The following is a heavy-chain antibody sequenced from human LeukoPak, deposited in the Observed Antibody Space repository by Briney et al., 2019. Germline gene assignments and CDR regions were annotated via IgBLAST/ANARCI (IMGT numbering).Heavy chain of an antibody. CDR2: INPSGGST. D-gene: IGHD3-22*01. J-gene: IGHJ3*02. CDR1: GYTFTSYY. Sequence: ASVKVSCKASGYTFTSYYMHWVRQAPGQGLEWMGIINPSGGSTSYAQKFQGRVTMTRDTSTSTVYMELSSLRSEDTAVYYCARVAITTSTPHAFDIWGQGTMVTVSS. CDR3: ARVAITTSTPHAFDI. V-gene: IGHV1-46*01.